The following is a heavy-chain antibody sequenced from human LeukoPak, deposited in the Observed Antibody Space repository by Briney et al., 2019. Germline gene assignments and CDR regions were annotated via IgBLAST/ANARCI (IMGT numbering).Heavy chain of an antibody. D-gene: IGHD3-22*01. CDR3: AVGTYYYDSSGYPIDY. J-gene: IGHJ4*02. V-gene: IGHV1-69*13. CDR2: IIPIFGTA. Sequence: SVKVSCKASGGTFSSYAISWVRQAPGQGLEWMGGIIPIFGTANYAQKFQGRVTITADESTSTAYMELSGLRSEDTAVYYCAVGTYYYDSSGYPIDYWGQGTLVTVSS. CDR1: GGTFSSYA.